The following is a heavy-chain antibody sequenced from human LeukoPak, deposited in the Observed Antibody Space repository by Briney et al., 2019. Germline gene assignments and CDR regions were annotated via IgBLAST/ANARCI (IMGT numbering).Heavy chain of an antibody. Sequence: GGSLRLSCAASGFTFSSYAMSWVRQAPGKGLEWVSVIGGSSGTTYYADSVKGRFTISRDNSKNTLYLQMNSLRAEDTAVYYCAKDQGGWQGYWGQGTLVTVSS. CDR3: AKDQGGWQGY. CDR2: IGGSSGTT. D-gene: IGHD6-19*01. V-gene: IGHV3-23*01. CDR1: GFTFSSYA. J-gene: IGHJ4*02.